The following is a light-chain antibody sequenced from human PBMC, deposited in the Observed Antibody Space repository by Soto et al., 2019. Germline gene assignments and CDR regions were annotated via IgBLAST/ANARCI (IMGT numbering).Light chain of an antibody. CDR2: GAS. V-gene: IGKV1-39*01. J-gene: IGKJ5*01. CDR1: QDIYTF. CDR3: EQSYITPPIT. Sequence: DIQMTQSPSSLSASVGDRVTSACRASQDIYTFLNWYQQKPGKAPKLLIFGASSLQSGVPSRFSGSGSGTVFTLTISSLQPEDFATYYCEQSYITPPITFGQGTRLEIK.